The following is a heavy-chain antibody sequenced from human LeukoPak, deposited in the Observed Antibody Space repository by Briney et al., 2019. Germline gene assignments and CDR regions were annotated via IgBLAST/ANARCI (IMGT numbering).Heavy chain of an antibody. CDR2: INHSGST. CDR1: GGSFSGYY. CDR3: ARGDDYCGGDCYSSGDYYYMDV. J-gene: IGHJ6*03. D-gene: IGHD2-21*02. V-gene: IGHV4-34*01. Sequence: SETLSLTCAVYGGSFSGYYWSWIRQPPGKGLEWIGEINHSGSTNYNPSLKSRVTISVDTSKNQFSLKLSSVTAADTAVYYCARGDDYCGGDCYSSGDYYYMDVWGKGTTVTISS.